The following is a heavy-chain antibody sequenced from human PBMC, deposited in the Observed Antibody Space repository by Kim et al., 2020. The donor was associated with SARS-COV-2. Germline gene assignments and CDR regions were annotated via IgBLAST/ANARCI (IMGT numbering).Heavy chain of an antibody. Sequence: SETLSLTCTVSGGSISSYYWSWILQPPGKGLEWRVYIYYSRSTNYNPSPNNRGTTSAETTNNQFSLMQITSTAAATAVEYCSRCSEAYYYVSGRYHWFVP. CDR3: SRCSEAYYYVSGRYHWFVP. CDR2: IYYSRST. J-gene: IGHJ5*02. V-gene: IGHV4-59*08. CDR1: GGSISSYY. D-gene: IGHD3-10*01.